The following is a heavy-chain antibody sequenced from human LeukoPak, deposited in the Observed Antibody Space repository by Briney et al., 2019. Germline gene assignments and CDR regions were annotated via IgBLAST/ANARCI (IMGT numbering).Heavy chain of an antibody. J-gene: IGHJ3*02. CDR1: GGSINNYY. CDR3: ARGPYSYDSSGAFDI. V-gene: IGHV4-4*07. D-gene: IGHD3-22*01. CDR2: IYTTGST. Sequence: SEILSLTCTVSGGSINNYYWSWIRQPAGKGLEWIGRIYTTGSTNYNPSLKSRVTISVDTSKNQFSLKLSSVTAADTAVYFCARGPYSYDSSGAFDIWGQGTMVTVSS.